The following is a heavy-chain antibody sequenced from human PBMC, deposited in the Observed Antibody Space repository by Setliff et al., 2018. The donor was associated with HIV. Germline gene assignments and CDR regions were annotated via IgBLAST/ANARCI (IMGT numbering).Heavy chain of an antibody. Sequence: GGSLRLSCAASGFTFSSAWMGWVRQAPAKGLEWVSSISIGSGGAIDYADSVQGRFTISRDNSKNSLYLQMNGLSVEDTGVYYCARVWEGWFHYYYYYYMDVWGKGTTVTVSS. V-gene: IGHV3-21*01. J-gene: IGHJ6*03. CDR2: ISIGSGGAI. CDR3: ARVWEGWFHYYYYYYMDV. CDR1: GFTFSSAW. D-gene: IGHD6-19*01.